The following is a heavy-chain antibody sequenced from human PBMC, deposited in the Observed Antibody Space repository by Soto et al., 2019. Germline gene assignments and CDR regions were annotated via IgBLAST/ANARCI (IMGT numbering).Heavy chain of an antibody. CDR2: MNPNSGNT. D-gene: IGHD6-13*01. V-gene: IGHV1-8*01. Sequence: ASVKVSCKASGYTFTSYDINWVRQATGQGLEWMGWMNPNSGNTGYAQKFQGRVTMTRNTSISTAYMELSSLKSEDTAVYYCARGPIAAAGSVWFDPWGQGTLVTVSS. CDR3: ARGPIAAAGSVWFDP. CDR1: GYTFTSYD. J-gene: IGHJ5*02.